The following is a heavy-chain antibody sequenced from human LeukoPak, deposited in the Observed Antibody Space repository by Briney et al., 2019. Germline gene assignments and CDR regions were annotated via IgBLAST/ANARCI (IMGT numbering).Heavy chain of an antibody. CDR2: ISGSGGST. Sequence: GGSLRLSCAASGFTFRSYAMRWVRQAPGKGLEWVPAISGSGGSTYYADSVKGRFTISRDNSKNTLYLQMNSLRVEDTAVYYCARGCRMSNYYFAYWGQGPLVTVSS. D-gene: IGHD1-1*01. V-gene: IGHV3-23*01. CDR1: GFTFRSYA. CDR3: ARGCRMSNYYFAY. J-gene: IGHJ4*02.